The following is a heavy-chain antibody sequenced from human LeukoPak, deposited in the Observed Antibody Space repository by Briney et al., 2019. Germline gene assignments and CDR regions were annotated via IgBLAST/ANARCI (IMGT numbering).Heavy chain of an antibody. J-gene: IGHJ4*02. CDR1: RFTFSSYE. Sequence: PGGSLRLSCAASRFTFSSYEMNWVRQAPGKGLEWVSYISSSGSTIYYADSVKGRFTISRDNAKNSLYLQMNSLRAEDTAVYYCARESSGYDWVDYWGQGTLVTVSS. CDR2: ISSSGSTI. CDR3: ARESSGYDWVDY. D-gene: IGHD5-12*01. V-gene: IGHV3-48*03.